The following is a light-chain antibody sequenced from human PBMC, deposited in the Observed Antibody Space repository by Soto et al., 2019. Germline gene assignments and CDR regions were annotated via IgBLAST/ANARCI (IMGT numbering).Light chain of an antibody. V-gene: IGLV2-23*02. CDR1: SSDVGSYNL. J-gene: IGLJ1*01. CDR3: CSYAGSPYV. Sequence: QSVLTQPASVSGSPGQSITISCTGTSSDVGSYNLVSWYQQHPGKAPKLMTYEVSKRPSGVSNRFSGSKSGNTASLTISGLQAEDEADYYCCSYAGSPYVCGTGTKVTVL. CDR2: EVS.